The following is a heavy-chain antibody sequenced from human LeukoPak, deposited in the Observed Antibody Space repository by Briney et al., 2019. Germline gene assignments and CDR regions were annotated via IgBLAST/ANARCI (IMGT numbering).Heavy chain of an antibody. CDR2: IYTSGST. D-gene: IGHD4-17*01. CDR1: GGSFSIYY. J-gene: IGHJ4*02. CDR3: ARGPTTVTRAFDY. Sequence: TSETLSLTCTVSGGSFSIYYWSWIRQPAGKGLEWIGHIYTSGSTNYNPSLKSRVTMSVDTSKNQFSLHLSSVTAADTAVYYCARGPTTVTRAFDYWGQGTLVTVSS. V-gene: IGHV4-4*07.